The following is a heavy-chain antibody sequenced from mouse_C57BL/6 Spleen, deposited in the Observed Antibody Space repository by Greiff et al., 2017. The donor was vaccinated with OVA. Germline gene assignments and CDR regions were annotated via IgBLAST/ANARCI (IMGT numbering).Heavy chain of an antibody. Sequence: QVQLQQSGPELVKPGASVKISCKASGYAFSSSWMNWVKQRPGQGLEWIGRIYPGDGGTNYNGKFKGKATLTADKSSSTTYMQLSSLTSEDSAVYYCARYYYASSTYFDYWGQGTTLTVSS. V-gene: IGHV1-82*01. CDR2: IYPGDGGT. D-gene: IGHD1-1*01. CDR3: ARYYYASSTYFDY. J-gene: IGHJ2*01. CDR1: GYAFSSSW.